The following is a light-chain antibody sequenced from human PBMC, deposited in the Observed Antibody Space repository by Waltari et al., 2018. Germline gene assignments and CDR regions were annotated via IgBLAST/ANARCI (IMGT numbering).Light chain of an antibody. CDR3: QQLNSSRT. Sequence: DIQLTQSPSFLSASVGDRVTITCRASQGISSYLAWYQQKPGKAPKLLIYAASTLQSGVPSRFSGSGSGTEFTLTISSLQPEDFATYYCQQLNSSRTVGQGTRLEIK. V-gene: IGKV1-9*01. CDR1: QGISSY. J-gene: IGKJ5*01. CDR2: AAS.